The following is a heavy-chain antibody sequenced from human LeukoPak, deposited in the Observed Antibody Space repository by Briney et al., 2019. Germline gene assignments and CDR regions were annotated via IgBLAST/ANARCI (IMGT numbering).Heavy chain of an antibody. J-gene: IGHJ6*02. V-gene: IGHV3-74*01. CDR2: INNDGST. Sequence: GGSLRLSCAASGFTLSNYHMHWVRQAPGKGLVWVSRINNDGSTRYADSVKGRFTISRDNAENTLYLQMNSLRAEDTAMYYCARRAALTPLDVWGRGTTVTASS. CDR3: ARRAALTPLDV. D-gene: IGHD2-15*01. CDR1: GFTLSNYH.